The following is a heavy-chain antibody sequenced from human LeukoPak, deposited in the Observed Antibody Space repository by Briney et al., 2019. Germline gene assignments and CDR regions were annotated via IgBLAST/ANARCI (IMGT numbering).Heavy chain of an antibody. CDR2: IYYSGST. CDR3: ARGVLYDYVWGSYRYTGGALDYGMDV. D-gene: IGHD3-16*02. J-gene: IGHJ6*02. CDR1: GGSISSYY. Sequence: SETLSLTCTVSGGSISSYYWSWIRQPPGKGLEWIGYIYYSGSTNYNPSLQSRVTISVDTSKNQFSLKLSSVTAADTAVYYCARGVLYDYVWGSYRYTGGALDYGMDVWGQGTTVTVSS. V-gene: IGHV4-59*01.